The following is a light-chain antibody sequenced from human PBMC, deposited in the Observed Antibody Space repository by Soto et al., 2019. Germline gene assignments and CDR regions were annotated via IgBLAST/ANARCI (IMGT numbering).Light chain of an antibody. V-gene: IGLV3-1*01. CDR3: QAWDRTTVV. J-gene: IGLJ3*02. CDR2: QYN. CDR1: KLGSKF. Sequence: SYELTQPPSVSVSPGQTASITCSGDKLGSKFACWYRQKPGQSPLLIIYQYNKPPSGIPERFSGSNSGNTATLTIRGTQALDEGDYYCQAWDRTTVVFGGGTQLTVL.